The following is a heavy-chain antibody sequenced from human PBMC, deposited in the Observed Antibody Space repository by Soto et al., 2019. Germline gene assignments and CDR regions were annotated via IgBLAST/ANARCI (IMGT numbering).Heavy chain of an antibody. J-gene: IGHJ3*02. CDR1: AVTLSTCC. V-gene: IGHV3-23*01. CDR3: VHPRSYGLFDAYDM. CDR2: ISGIGGRT. Sequence: ASAVTLSTCCSIGVRQGPGKGLESFSAISGIGGRTNYADSVKSRFTISRDNSKTQLYLQMTSLTAEDTAVYYCVHPRSYGLFDAYDMRGKGAMVAGS. D-gene: IGHD4-17*01.